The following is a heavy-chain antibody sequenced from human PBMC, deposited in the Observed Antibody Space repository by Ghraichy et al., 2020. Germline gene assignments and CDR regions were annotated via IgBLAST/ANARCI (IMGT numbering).Heavy chain of an antibody. CDR1: GFTFGSYA. J-gene: IGHJ4*02. CDR2: ISGSGGST. V-gene: IGHV3-23*01. Sequence: GGSLRLSCAASGFTFGSYAMSWVRQTPGKGLEWVSAISGSGGSTYYADSVKGRFTISRDHSKNTLSLQMNSLRAEDTALYYCAKETDLSRNFVTLDSWGQGTLVAVSS. D-gene: IGHD2-21*02. CDR3: AKETDLSRNFVTLDS.